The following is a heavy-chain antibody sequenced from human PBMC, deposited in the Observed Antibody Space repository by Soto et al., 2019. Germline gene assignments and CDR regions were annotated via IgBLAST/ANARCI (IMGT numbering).Heavy chain of an antibody. CDR3: ATIYGDNYGGAFDV. Sequence: QVQLVQSGAEVKKPGSSMKVSCRASGGTFRNYAVTWVRQAPGLGLEWMGRLIPIFATADYAQKFQGRVTITADESTNTAYMELRSLRSDDTAVYYCATIYGDNYGGAFDVWGLGTKVTVSS. CDR1: GGTFRNYA. J-gene: IGHJ3*01. D-gene: IGHD2-21*02. V-gene: IGHV1-69*18. CDR2: LIPIFATA.